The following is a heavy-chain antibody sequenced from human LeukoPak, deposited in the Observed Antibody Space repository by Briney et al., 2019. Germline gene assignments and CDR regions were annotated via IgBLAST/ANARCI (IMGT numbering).Heavy chain of an antibody. D-gene: IGHD6-6*01. J-gene: IGHJ4*02. V-gene: IGHV4-39*07. CDR1: GGSISSSSYY. CDR2: IYYSGST. Sequence: SETLSLTCTVSGGSISSSSYYWGWIRQPPWKRLEWIGSIYYSGSTYYNPSLKSRVTISVDTSKNQFSLKLSSVTAADTTVYYCAREKDSSSSPFDYWGQGTLVTVSS. CDR3: AREKDSSSSPFDY.